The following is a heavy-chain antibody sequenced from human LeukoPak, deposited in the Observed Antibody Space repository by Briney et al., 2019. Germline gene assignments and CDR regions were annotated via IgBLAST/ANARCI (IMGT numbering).Heavy chain of an antibody. CDR3: ARRQAAAGTTYYYYYGMDV. Sequence: PSETLSLTCTVSGGSISTSSYYWGWIRQPPGKGLEWIGTIYYSGSTYYNPSLKSRVTISVDTSKNQFSLKLSSVTAADTAVYYCARRQAAAGTTYYYYYGMDVWGQGTTVTVSS. CDR2: IYYSGST. J-gene: IGHJ6*02. D-gene: IGHD6-13*01. CDR1: GGSISTSSYY. V-gene: IGHV4-39*01.